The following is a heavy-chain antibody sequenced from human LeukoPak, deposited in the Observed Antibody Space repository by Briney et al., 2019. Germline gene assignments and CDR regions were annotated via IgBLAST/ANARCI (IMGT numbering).Heavy chain of an antibody. CDR3: VFAGSQNDY. CDR2: IYYSGST. D-gene: IGHD3-10*01. Sequence: SETLSLTCTVSGGSISSYYWSWIRQPPGKGLEWIGYIYYSGSTNYNPSLKSRVTISVDTSKNQFSLKLSSVTAADTAVYYCVFAGSQNDYWGQGTLVTVSS. J-gene: IGHJ4*02. V-gene: IGHV4-59*01. CDR1: GGSISSYY.